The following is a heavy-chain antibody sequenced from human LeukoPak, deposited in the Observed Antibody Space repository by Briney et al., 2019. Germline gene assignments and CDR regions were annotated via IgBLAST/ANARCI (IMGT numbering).Heavy chain of an antibody. CDR1: GYTFTSYG. CDR3: ARGLLYDYVWGSYSALDY. CDR2: IRVYNGNT. V-gene: IGHV1-18*01. J-gene: IGHJ4*02. Sequence: ASVKVSCKASGYTFTSYGINWVRQAPGQGLEWMGWIRVYNGNTNYAQKLQGRVTMTTDTSTSTAYMELRSLRSDDTAVYYCARGLLYDYVWGSYSALDYWGQGTLVTVSS. D-gene: IGHD3-16*01.